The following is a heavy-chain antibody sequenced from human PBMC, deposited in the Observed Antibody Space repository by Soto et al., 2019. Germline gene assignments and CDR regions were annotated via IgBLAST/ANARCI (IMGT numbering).Heavy chain of an antibody. CDR3: VRFWPPPYSDALTDYTDAFDY. CDR1: GDSVSTNSAT. V-gene: IGHV6-1*01. D-gene: IGHD3-9*01. CDR2: TYYRSKWYS. J-gene: IGHJ4*02. Sequence: SQTLSLTCDISGDSVSTNSATWNWIRQSPSRGLEWLGRTYYRSKWYSDYAVSVKSRITISPDTSNNQLSLHLNSVTAADTAVYYCVRFWPPPYSDALTDYTDAFDYWGQGTLVTVSS.